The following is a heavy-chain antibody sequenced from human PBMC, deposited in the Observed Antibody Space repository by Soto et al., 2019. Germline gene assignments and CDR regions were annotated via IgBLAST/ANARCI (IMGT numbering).Heavy chain of an antibody. CDR3: ARDSKQWLASYYFDY. CDR1: GFTFSSYG. V-gene: IGHV3-33*01. Sequence: GGSLRLSCAASGFTFSSYGMHWVRQAPGKGLEWVAVIWYDGSNKYYADSVKGRFTISRDNSKNTLYLQMNSLRAEDTAVYYCARDSKQWLASYYFDYWGQGTLVTVS. J-gene: IGHJ4*02. CDR2: IWYDGSNK. D-gene: IGHD6-19*01.